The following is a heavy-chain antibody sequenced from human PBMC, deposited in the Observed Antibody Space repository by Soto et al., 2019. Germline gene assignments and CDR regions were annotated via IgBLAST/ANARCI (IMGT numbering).Heavy chain of an antibody. V-gene: IGHV4-61*01. Sequence: SETLSLTCTVSGGSVSSGPYYWSWIRQPPGKGLEWIGYIYYSGNTNYNPTLKSRVTISVHTSKNQFSLKLSSVTAADTAVYYCARGGRNDDSSGYGSLGYCGQGTMVTVYS. J-gene: IGHJ4*02. CDR3: ARGGRNDDSSGYGSLGY. D-gene: IGHD3-22*01. CDR1: GGSVSSGPYY. CDR2: IYYSGNT.